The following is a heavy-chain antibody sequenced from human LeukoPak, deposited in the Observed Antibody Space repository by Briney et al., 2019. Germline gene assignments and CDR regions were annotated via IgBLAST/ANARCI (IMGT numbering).Heavy chain of an antibody. V-gene: IGHV3-23*01. J-gene: IGHJ6*02. CDR1: GFTFSSYA. CDR3: VKGGWELLRGHYYYGLDV. Sequence: GGSLRLSCAASGFTFSSYAMSWVRQAPGKGLEWVSAISGSGGGTYYADSVKGRFTISRDNSKNTLYLQMNSLRAEDTAVHYCVKGGWELLRGHYYYGLDVWGQGTTVTVSS. D-gene: IGHD1-26*01. CDR2: ISGSGGGT.